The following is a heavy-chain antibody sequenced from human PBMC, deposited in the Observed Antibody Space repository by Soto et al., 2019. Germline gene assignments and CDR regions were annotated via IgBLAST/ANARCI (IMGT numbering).Heavy chain of an antibody. V-gene: IGHV4-31*03. D-gene: IGHD2-15*01. CDR3: ARDGGRGGCFDY. J-gene: IGHJ4*02. CDR1: GGSISSGGYY. CDR2: IYYSGST. Sequence: QVQLQESGPGLVKPSQTLSLICTVSGGSISSGGYYWSWIRQHPGKGLEWIGYIYYSGSTYYNPSRKGRVTISVDTSRTPFSLKLTSVTAADSAVYYAARDGGRGGCFDYWGQGTLVTVSS.